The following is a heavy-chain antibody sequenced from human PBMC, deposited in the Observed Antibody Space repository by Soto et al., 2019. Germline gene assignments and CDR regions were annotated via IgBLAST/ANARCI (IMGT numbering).Heavy chain of an antibody. CDR3: AKEREQLSYYYYYYYMDV. CDR1: GFTFSSYG. V-gene: IGHV3-30*18. CDR2: ISYDGSNK. D-gene: IGHD6-6*01. J-gene: IGHJ6*03. Sequence: QVQLVESGGGVVQPGRSLRLSCAASGFTFSSYGMHWVRQAPGKGLEWVVVISYDGSNKYYADSVKGRFTISRDNSKNTLYLQMNSLRAEDTAVYYCAKEREQLSYYYYYYYMDVWGKGTTVTVSS.